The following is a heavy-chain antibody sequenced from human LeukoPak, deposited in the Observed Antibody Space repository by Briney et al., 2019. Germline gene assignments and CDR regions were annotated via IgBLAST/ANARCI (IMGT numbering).Heavy chain of an antibody. V-gene: IGHV1-18*04. Sequence: GASVKVSCKASGYTFTSYGISRVRQAPGQGLEWMGWISAYNGDTNYAQNLQGRVTMTTDTSTSTAYMELRSLRSDDTAVYYCARQDYGSGFDYWGQGTLVTVSS. J-gene: IGHJ4*02. CDR3: ARQDYGSGFDY. D-gene: IGHD3-10*01. CDR2: ISAYNGDT. CDR1: GYTFTSYG.